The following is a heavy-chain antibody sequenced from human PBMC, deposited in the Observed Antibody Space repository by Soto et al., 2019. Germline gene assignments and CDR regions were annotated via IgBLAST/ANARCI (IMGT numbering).Heavy chain of an antibody. CDR2: IIPIFGTA. V-gene: IGHV1-69*06. Sequence: QVQLVQSGAEVKKPGSSVKVSCKASGGTFSSYAISWVRQAPGQGLEWMGGIIPIFGTANYAQKFQGRVTITADNSTSTAYMELSSLRSEDTAVYYCYCSGGSCYSNSNYGMDVWGQGTTVTVSS. CDR1: GGTFSSYA. D-gene: IGHD2-15*01. J-gene: IGHJ6*02. CDR3: YCSGGSCYSNSNYGMDV.